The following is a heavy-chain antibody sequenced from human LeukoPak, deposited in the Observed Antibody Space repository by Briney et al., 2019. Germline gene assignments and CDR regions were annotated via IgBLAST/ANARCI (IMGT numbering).Heavy chain of an antibody. CDR3: VSDRSDGGYAESNGYPTFDL. CDR1: GYTFTSYG. J-gene: IGHJ2*01. Sequence: ASVKVSCKASGYTFTSYGISWVRQAPGQGLEWVGWISAYNGNTNYAQKLQGRVTMTTDTSTSTAYMELINLRSDDTAMYYCVSDRSDGGYAESNGYPTFDLWGRGTLVTVSS. D-gene: IGHD5-24*01. V-gene: IGHV1-18*01. CDR2: ISAYNGNT.